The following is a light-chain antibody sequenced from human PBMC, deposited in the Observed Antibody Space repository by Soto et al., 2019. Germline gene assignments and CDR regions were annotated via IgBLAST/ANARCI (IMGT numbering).Light chain of an antibody. V-gene: IGLV2-23*01. Sequence: QSALSQPASVSGSPGQSITISCTVPSSDVGTYNLVSWYQQHPGKVPKLIIYEGSKRPSGVSNRFSGSQPGTTASLTVSGLQAEDEADYYCGTWDSSLSAGRVFGGGTKLTVL. CDR1: SSDVGTYNL. CDR2: EGS. CDR3: GTWDSSLSAGRV. J-gene: IGLJ3*02.